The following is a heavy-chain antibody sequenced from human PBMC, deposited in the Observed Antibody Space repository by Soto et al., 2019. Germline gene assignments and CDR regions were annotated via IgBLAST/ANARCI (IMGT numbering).Heavy chain of an antibody. CDR3: VRKISYSIKVGFFGMEV. CDR2: IGDSGSNE. Sequence: GSLRLSCAASGFTFTSYGMHWVRQAPGQGLEWVSVIGDSGSNEYYADSVKGRFTISRDNSKNTLFLQMNSLRGEDTATYYCVRKISYSIKVGFFGMEVWGQGTTVTVSS. J-gene: IGHJ6*02. CDR1: GFTFTSYG. V-gene: IGHV3-33*01. D-gene: IGHD6-13*01.